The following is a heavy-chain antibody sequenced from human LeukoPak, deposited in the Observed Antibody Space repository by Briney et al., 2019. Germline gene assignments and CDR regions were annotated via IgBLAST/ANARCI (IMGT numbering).Heavy chain of an antibody. V-gene: IGHV3-7*01. CDR2: IKQDGSEK. CDR1: GFTSSSYW. Sequence: PGGSLRLSCAASGFTSSSYWMSWVRQAPGKGLEWVANIKQDGSEKYYVDSVKGRFTISRDNAKNSLYLQMNSLRAEDTAVYYCARASGSKRVGAFDIWGQGTMVTVSS. D-gene: IGHD1-26*01. J-gene: IGHJ3*02. CDR3: ARASGSKRVGAFDI.